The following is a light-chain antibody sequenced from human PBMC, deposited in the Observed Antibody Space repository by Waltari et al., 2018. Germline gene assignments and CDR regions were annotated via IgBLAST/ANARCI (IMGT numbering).Light chain of an antibody. CDR1: SSDIGGYVY. CDR3: CSYTNSGTRV. Sequence: QSPLTQPASVSASPGQSITISCTGTSSDIGGYVYAPWYQHHPGRAPKLIIYEVDKRPSGISSRFSGSKSGNTASLTISGLQPEDEADYYCCSYTNSGTRVFGTGTKVTVL. V-gene: IGLV2-14*01. CDR2: EVD. J-gene: IGLJ1*01.